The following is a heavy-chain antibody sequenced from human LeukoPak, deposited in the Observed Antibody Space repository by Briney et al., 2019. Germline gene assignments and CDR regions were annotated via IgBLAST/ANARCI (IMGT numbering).Heavy chain of an antibody. CDR1: GGTFSSYA. Sequence: SVKVSCKASGGTFSSYAISWVRQAPGQGLEWMGGIIPIFGTANYAQKFQGRVTITADESTSTAYMELSSLRSEDTAVYYCVREAAACLNDAFDIWGQGKKVHVSS. V-gene: IGHV1-69*13. CDR2: IIPIFGTA. J-gene: IGHJ3*02. D-gene: IGHD6-13*01. CDR3: VREAAACLNDAFDI.